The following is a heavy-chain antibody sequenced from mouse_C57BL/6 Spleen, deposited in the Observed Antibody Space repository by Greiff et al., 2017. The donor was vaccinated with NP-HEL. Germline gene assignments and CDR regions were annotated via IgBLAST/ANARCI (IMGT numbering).Heavy chain of an antibody. J-gene: IGHJ4*01. CDR2: INPNNGGT. CDR3: ARSARRGYAMDY. Sequence: EVQLQQSGPELVKPGASVKISCKASGYTFTDYNMDWVKQSHGKRLEWIGDINPNNGGTNYNKKFKGKATLTVDKSSSTAYVELRSLTSEDTAVYYCARSARRGYAMDYWGQGTSVTVSS. V-gene: IGHV1-18*01. CDR1: GYTFTDYN.